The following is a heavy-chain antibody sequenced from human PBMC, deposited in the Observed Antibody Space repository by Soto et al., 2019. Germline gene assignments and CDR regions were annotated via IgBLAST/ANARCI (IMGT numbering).Heavy chain of an antibody. V-gene: IGHV4-39*01. Sequence: QLQLQESGPGLVKPSETLSLTCTVSGGSISSSSYYWGWIRQPPGKGLEWIGSIYYSGSTYYNPSLKSRVTISVDTSKNQFSLKLSSVTAADTAVYYCARVSNYGSGSYFDYWGQGTLVTVSS. CDR3: ARVSNYGSGSYFDY. J-gene: IGHJ4*02. CDR2: IYYSGST. D-gene: IGHD3-10*01. CDR1: GGSISSSSYY.